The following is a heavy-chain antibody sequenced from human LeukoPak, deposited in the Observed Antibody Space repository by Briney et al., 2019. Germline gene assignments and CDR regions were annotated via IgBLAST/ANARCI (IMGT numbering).Heavy chain of an antibody. V-gene: IGHV1-8*01. Sequence: ASVKVSCKASGYTFTSYDINWVRQATGQGLEWMGWMNPSSGNTGYAQKFQGRVTMTRNTSISTAYMELSSLRSEDTAVYYCARGESSGWYKVSYYYYGMDVWGQGTTVTVSS. CDR2: MNPSSGNT. CDR3: ARGESSGWYKVSYYYYGMDV. J-gene: IGHJ6*02. CDR1: GYTFTSYD. D-gene: IGHD6-19*01.